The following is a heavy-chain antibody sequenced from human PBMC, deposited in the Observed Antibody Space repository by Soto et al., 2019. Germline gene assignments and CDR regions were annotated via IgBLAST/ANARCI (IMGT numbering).Heavy chain of an antibody. CDR1: GFIFSDYD. Sequence: EVQLVESGGGLVQPGGSLRLSCAAAGFIFSDYDMNWVRQAPGKGLEWVSYISSSGSTIDYADSVKGRFTISRDNTKNSLHLQMNSLRAEDTAVYYCAREVDIVASFYYYGMDVWGQGTTVTVS. D-gene: IGHD5-12*01. V-gene: IGHV3-48*03. J-gene: IGHJ6*02. CDR3: AREVDIVASFYYYGMDV. CDR2: ISSSGSTI.